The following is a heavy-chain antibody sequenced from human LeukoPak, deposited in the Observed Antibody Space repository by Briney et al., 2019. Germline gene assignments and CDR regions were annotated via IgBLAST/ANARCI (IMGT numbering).Heavy chain of an antibody. D-gene: IGHD5-12*01. J-gene: IGHJ2*01. CDR2: IYSGGST. CDR1: GGSISSSNW. CDR3: ARVDRADSDYDSWYFDL. Sequence: ETLSLTCAVSGGSISSSNWWSWVRQPPGKGLEWVSVIYSGGSTYYADSVKGRFTISRDNSKNTLYLQMNSLRAEDTAIYYCARVDRADSDYDSWYFDLWGHGTLVTVSS. V-gene: IGHV3-53*01.